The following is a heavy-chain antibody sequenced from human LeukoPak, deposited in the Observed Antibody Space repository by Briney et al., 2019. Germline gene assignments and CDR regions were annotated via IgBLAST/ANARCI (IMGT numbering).Heavy chain of an antibody. CDR3: ARVAVAGYYYGMDV. CDR1: GFTVSSNY. J-gene: IGHJ6*02. D-gene: IGHD6-19*01. V-gene: IGHV3-66*01. CDR2: IYSGGST. Sequence: PGGSLRLSCAASGFTVSSNYMSWVRQAPGKALEWVSVIYSGGSTYYADSVKGRFTISRDNSKNTLYLQMNSLRAEDTAVYYCARVAVAGYYYGMDVWGQGTTVTVSS.